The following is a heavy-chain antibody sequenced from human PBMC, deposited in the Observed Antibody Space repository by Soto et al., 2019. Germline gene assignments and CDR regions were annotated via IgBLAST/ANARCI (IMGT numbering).Heavy chain of an antibody. Sequence: SVKVSCKASGGTFSSYAISWVRQAPGQGLEWMGGIIPIFGTANYAQKFQGRVTITADESTSTAYMELSSLRSEDTAVYYCARDQSLGYDSSGYYAYNWFDPWGQGTLVTVSS. CDR3: ARDQSLGYDSSGYYAYNWFDP. D-gene: IGHD3-22*01. CDR1: GGTFSSYA. CDR2: IIPIFGTA. J-gene: IGHJ5*02. V-gene: IGHV1-69*13.